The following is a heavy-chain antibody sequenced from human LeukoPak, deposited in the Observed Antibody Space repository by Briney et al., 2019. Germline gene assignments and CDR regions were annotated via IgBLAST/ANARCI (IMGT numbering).Heavy chain of an antibody. Sequence: SETLSLTCAVYGGSFSGYYWSWIRQPPGKGLEWIGEINHSGSTNYNPSLKSRVTISVDTSKNQFSLKLSSVTAADTAVYYCARGRGISGSYGFDPWGQGTLVTVSS. V-gene: IGHV4-34*01. CDR1: GGSFSGYY. CDR2: INHSGST. CDR3: ARGRGISGSYGFDP. D-gene: IGHD1-26*01. J-gene: IGHJ5*02.